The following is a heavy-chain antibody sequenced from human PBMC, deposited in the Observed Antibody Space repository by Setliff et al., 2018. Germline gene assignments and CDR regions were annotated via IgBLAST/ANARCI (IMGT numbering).Heavy chain of an antibody. Sequence: SETLSLTCTVSSGSISNYYWSWIRQPPGKGLEWIAYIPYSGGTNYNPSLQSRVTISLDASKNQFSLKLTSVTEADAAVYYCAKEDYSDSSGYYYETPWFDPWGQGTLVTVSS. CDR3: AKEDYSDSSGYYYETPWFDP. V-gene: IGHV4-59*03. D-gene: IGHD3-22*01. CDR2: IPYSGGT. CDR1: SGSISNYY. J-gene: IGHJ5*02.